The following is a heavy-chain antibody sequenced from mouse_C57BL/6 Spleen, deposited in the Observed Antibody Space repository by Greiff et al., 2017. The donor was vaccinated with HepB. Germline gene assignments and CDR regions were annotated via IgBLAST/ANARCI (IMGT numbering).Heavy chain of an antibody. V-gene: IGHV1-26*01. D-gene: IGHD1-1*01. Sequence: VQLQQSGPELVKPGASVKISCKASGYTFTDYYMNWVKQSHGKSLEWIGDINPNNGGTSYNQKFKGKATLTVDKSSSTAYMELRSLTSEDSAVYYCAHITTVVDWYFDVWGTGTTVTVSS. CDR3: AHITTVVDWYFDV. J-gene: IGHJ1*03. CDR1: GYTFTDYY. CDR2: INPNNGGT.